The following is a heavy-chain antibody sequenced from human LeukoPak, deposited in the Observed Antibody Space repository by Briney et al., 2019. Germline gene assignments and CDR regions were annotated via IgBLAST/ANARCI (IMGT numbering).Heavy chain of an antibody. CDR1: GFTFSSYW. J-gene: IGHJ4*02. CDR3: ARAQYGHNYYFDY. Sequence: GGSLRLSCAASGFTFSSYWMGWVRQAPGKGLEWVAVISYDGSNKYYADSVKGRFTISRDNSKNTLYLQMNSLRAEDTAVYYCARAQYGHNYYFDYWGQGNLVTVSS. CDR2: ISYDGSNK. D-gene: IGHD1-1*01. V-gene: IGHV3-30-3*01.